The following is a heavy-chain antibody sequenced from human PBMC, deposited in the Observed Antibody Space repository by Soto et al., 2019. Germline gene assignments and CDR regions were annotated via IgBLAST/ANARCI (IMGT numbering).Heavy chain of an antibody. CDR3: ARDSHIAAAGPNWFDP. CDR2: IYYSGST. V-gene: IGHV4-31*03. D-gene: IGHD6-13*01. J-gene: IGHJ5*02. Sequence: SSETLSLTCTVSGGSISSGGYYWSWIRQHPGKGLEWIGYIYYSGSTYYNPSLKSRVTISVDTSKNQFSLKLSSVTAADTAVYYCARDSHIAAAGPNWFDPWGQGTLVTVSS. CDR1: GGSISSGGYY.